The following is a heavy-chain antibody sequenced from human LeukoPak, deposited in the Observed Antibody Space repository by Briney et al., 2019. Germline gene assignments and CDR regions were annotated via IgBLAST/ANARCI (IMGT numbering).Heavy chain of an antibody. CDR1: GGSINSYY. J-gene: IGHJ6*03. CDR3: ARAAYGDYRYYYFYLDV. Sequence: SETLSLTCTVSGGSINSYYWSWIRQPAGTGLEWIGRIYTSGSSNYNPSLKSRVTMSVDTSKNQFSLRLTSVTAADTAVYYCARAAYGDYRYYYFYLDVWGKGTTVTVSS. D-gene: IGHD4-17*01. V-gene: IGHV4-4*07. CDR2: IYTSGSS.